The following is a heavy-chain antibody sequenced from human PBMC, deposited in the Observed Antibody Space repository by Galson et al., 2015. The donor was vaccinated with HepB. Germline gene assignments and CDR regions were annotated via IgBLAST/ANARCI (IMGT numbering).Heavy chain of an antibody. J-gene: IGHJ4*02. D-gene: IGHD2-15*01. CDR2: ISGSGGST. CDR1: GFTFSSYA. V-gene: IGHV3-23*01. CDR3: AKGVVAADARLDY. Sequence: SLRLSCAASGFTFSSYAMSWVRQAPGKGLEWVSAISGSGGSTYYADSVKGRFTISRDNSKNTLYLQMNSLRAEDTAVYYCAKGVVAADARLDYWGQGTLVTVSS.